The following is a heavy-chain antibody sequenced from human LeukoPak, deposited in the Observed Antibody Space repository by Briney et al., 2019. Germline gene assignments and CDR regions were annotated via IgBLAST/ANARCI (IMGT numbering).Heavy chain of an antibody. D-gene: IGHD3-22*01. CDR3: AKDVFYYDSSGYYPFDY. CDR2: ISGSGGST. Sequence: GGSLRLSCAASGFTFSSYAMSWVRQAPGKGLEWVSAISGSGGSTYYADSVKGRSTISRDNSKNTLYLQMNSLRAEDTAVYYCAKDVFYYDSSGYYPFDYWGQGTLVTVSS. J-gene: IGHJ4*02. V-gene: IGHV3-23*01. CDR1: GFTFSSYA.